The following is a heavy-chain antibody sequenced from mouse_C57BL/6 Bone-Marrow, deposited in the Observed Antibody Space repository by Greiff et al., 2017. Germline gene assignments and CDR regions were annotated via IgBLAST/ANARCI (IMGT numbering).Heavy chain of an antibody. Sequence: QVQLQQSGAELARPGASVKLSCKASGYTFTSYGISWVKQRTGQGLEWIGEIYPRSGNTYYNEKFKGKATLTADKSSSTADMELRSLTSEDSAVYFCARACYYGNYVGYAMDDWGQGTSVTVSS. J-gene: IGHJ4*01. CDR2: IYPRSGNT. V-gene: IGHV1-81*01. D-gene: IGHD2-1*01. CDR3: ARACYYGNYVGYAMDD. CDR1: GYTFTSYG.